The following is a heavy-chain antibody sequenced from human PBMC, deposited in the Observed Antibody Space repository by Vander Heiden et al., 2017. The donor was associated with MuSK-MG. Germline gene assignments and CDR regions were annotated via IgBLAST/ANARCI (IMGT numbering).Heavy chain of an antibody. J-gene: IGHJ4*02. CDR2: INTNTGTP. CDR3: AAHYYGSGTYYATDY. Sequence: QVQLVQSGPELKKPGASVKVSCQASGYTFTRYAMNLVRQAPGHGLEWMGGINTNTGTPTYAQDCTGRFVFSLDTSVSTAYLQISSLKAEDTAVYFCAAHYYGSGTYYATDYWGQGTLVTVSS. D-gene: IGHD3-10*01. V-gene: IGHV7-4-1*02. CDR1: GYTFTRYA.